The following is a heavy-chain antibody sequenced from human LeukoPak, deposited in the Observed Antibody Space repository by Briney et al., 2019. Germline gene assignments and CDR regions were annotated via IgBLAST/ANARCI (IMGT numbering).Heavy chain of an antibody. D-gene: IGHD3-16*01. CDR3: ARFTPQGYGWGGYNRFDP. Sequence: PSETLSLTCTVSGGSISSYYWNWIRQPPGKGLEWIGYIYYSGSTNYNPSLKSRVTISLDTSKNQFSLNLTTVTAADTAVYYCARFTPQGYGWGGYNRFDPWGQGTLVTVSS. CDR1: GGSISSYY. V-gene: IGHV4-59*01. J-gene: IGHJ5*02. CDR2: IYYSGST.